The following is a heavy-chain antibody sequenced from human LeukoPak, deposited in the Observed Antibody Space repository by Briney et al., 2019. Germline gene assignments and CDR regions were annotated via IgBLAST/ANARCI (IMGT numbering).Heavy chain of an antibody. CDR2: TNPNSGRT. V-gene: IGHV1-2*02. Sequence: ASVKVSCKTSGYSFNDYYLHWVRQAPGQRLKWMGWTNPNSGRTNHAPKFQGRVTLTTDTSITTAYMELSSLISGDTALYYCARDSSDILTGYYHFWGQGTLVTVSS. CDR3: ARDSSDILTGYYHF. CDR1: GYSFNDYY. J-gene: IGHJ4*02. D-gene: IGHD3-9*01.